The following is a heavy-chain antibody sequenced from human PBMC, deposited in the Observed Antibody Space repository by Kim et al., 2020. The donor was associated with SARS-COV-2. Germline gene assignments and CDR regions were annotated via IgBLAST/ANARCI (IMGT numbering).Heavy chain of an antibody. Sequence: GGSLRLSCAASGFTFSSYGMHWVRQAPGKGLEWVAVISYDGSNKYYADSVKGRFTISRDNSKNTLYLQMNSLRAEDTAVYYCAKNVDIVATISAMGDYG. V-gene: IGHV3-30*18. CDR1: GFTFSSYG. CDR2: ISYDGSNK. CDR3: AKNVDIVATISAMGDYG. D-gene: IGHD5-12*01. J-gene: IGHJ6*01.